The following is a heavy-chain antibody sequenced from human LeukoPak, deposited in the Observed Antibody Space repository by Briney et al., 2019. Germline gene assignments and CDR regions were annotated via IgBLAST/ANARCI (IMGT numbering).Heavy chain of an antibody. V-gene: IGHV1-46*01. D-gene: IGHD6-19*01. CDR3: ARDRWDSSGWYDY. J-gene: IGHJ4*02. CDR2: INPSGGST. CDR1: GYTFTSYY. Sequence: ASVKVSCKASGYTFTSYYMDWVRQVPGQGLEWMGIINPSGGSTRYAQKFQGRVTMTRDTSTSTVYMEMSSLRSEDTAVYYCARDRWDSSGWYDYWGQGTLVTVSS.